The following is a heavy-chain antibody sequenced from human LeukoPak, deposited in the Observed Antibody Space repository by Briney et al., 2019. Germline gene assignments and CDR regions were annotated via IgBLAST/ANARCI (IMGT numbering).Heavy chain of an antibody. D-gene: IGHD2-2*01. CDR3: AKVGGYCSSTSCYSLGFDY. CDR2: ISGSGGST. CDR1: GFTFSGYA. Sequence: GGSLRLSCAASGFTFSGYAMSWVRQAPGKGLEWVSAISGSGGSTYYADSVKGRFTISRDNSKNTLYLQMNSLRAEDTAVYYCAKVGGYCSSTSCYSLGFDYWGQGTLVTVSS. V-gene: IGHV3-23*01. J-gene: IGHJ4*02.